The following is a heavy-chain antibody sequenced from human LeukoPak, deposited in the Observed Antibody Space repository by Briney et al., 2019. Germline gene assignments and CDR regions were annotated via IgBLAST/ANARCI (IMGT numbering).Heavy chain of an antibody. Sequence: PSETLSLTCTVSGGSISSYYWSWIRQPPGKGLEWIGAVYHSGNTYYNPSLKSRVAISVDTSKNQFSLKLYSVTAADTAVYYCARVDLPSFYGELFGWFDPWGQGTLVTVSS. V-gene: IGHV4-59*08. CDR3: ARVDLPSFYGELFGWFDP. CDR2: VYHSGNT. CDR1: GGSISSYY. J-gene: IGHJ5*02. D-gene: IGHD3-10*01.